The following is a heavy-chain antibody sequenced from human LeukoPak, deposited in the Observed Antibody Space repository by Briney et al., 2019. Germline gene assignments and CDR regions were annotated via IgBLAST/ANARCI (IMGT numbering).Heavy chain of an antibody. CDR3: AKGGSPRLTGYSSGWYFASFDY. V-gene: IGHV3-23*01. J-gene: IGHJ4*02. D-gene: IGHD6-19*01. CDR1: AFTFSSYA. Sequence: GGSLRLSCAASAFTFSSYAMSWVRQAPGKGLEWVSAISGSGGSTYYADSVKGRFTISRDNSKNTLYLQMNSLRAEDTAVYYCAKGGSPRLTGYSSGWYFASFDYWGQGTLVTVSS. CDR2: ISGSGGST.